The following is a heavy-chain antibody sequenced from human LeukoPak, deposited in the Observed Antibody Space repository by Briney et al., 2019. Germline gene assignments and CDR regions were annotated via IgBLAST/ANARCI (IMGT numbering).Heavy chain of an antibody. Sequence: SETLSLTCAVSGGSISSSTYYWGWIRQPAGKGLEWIGRIYTSGSTNYNPSLKSRVTISVDTSKNQFSLKLSSVTAADTAVYYCAREKGDYYYYMDVWGKGTTVTASS. J-gene: IGHJ6*03. V-gene: IGHV4-61*02. CDR2: IYTSGST. CDR1: GGSISSSTYY. CDR3: AREKGDYYYYMDV.